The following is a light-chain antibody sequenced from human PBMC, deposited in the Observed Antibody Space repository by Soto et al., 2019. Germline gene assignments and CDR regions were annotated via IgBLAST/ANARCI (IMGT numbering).Light chain of an antibody. Sequence: QSALTQPASVSGSPGQSITISCTGTSSDVGGYNYVSWYQQHPGRAPKVMISDVSSRPSGVSNRFSGSKSGNTASLTISGLQAEDEADYYCSSYSSSSTLRLFGGGTKLTVL. CDR3: SSYSSSSTLRL. CDR2: DVS. V-gene: IGLV2-14*01. CDR1: SSDVGGYNY. J-gene: IGLJ2*01.